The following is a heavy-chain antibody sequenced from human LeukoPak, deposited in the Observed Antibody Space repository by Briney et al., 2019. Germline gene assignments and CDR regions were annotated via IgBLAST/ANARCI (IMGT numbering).Heavy chain of an antibody. CDR3: ASCSWGYYDSSGYFLNYYYYMDV. V-gene: IGHV1-46*01. CDR2: INPSGGST. J-gene: IGHJ6*03. D-gene: IGHD3-22*01. CDR1: GYTFTSYY. Sequence: ASVKVSCKASGYTFTSYYMHWVRQAPGQGLEWMGIINPSGGSTSYAQKFQGRVTMTRDTSTSTVYMELSSLRPEDTAVYYCASCSWGYYDSSGYFLNYYYYMDVWGKGTTVTVSS.